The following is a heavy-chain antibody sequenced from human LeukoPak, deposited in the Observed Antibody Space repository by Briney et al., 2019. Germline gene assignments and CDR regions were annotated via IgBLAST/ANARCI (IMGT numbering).Heavy chain of an antibody. J-gene: IGHJ5*02. D-gene: IGHD6-13*01. CDR2: IKSKADGGTT. CDR3: TTDLEQQLVLFSLGVDP. Sequence: PGGSLRLSCAASGFTFSNAWMSWVRQAPGKGLEWVGRIKSKADGGTTDYAAPVKGRFTISRDDSKNTLYLQMNSLKTEDTAVYYCTTDLEQQLVLFSLGVDPWGQGTLVTVSS. CDR1: GFTFSNAW. V-gene: IGHV3-15*01.